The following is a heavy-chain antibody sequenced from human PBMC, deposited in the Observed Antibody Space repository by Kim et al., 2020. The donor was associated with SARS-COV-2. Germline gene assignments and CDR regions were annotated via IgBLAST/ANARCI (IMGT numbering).Heavy chain of an antibody. J-gene: IGHJ4*02. CDR2: INHSGRT. Sequence: SQTLSLTCAVYGGSFSGYYWSWIRQPPGKGLEWIGEINHSGRTHYNTSLKSLVTISVDTSKNQFSLKLTSVTAADTAVYYCARRWSNTSGWGSHYCDLWGQGTLVTVSS. CDR3: ARRWSNTSGWGSHYCDL. D-gene: IGHD3-10*01. CDR1: GGSFSGYY. V-gene: IGHV4-34*01.